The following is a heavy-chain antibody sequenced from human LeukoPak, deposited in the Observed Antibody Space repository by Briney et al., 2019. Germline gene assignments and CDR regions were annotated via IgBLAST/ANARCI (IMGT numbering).Heavy chain of an antibody. CDR1: GNTFTSYG. V-gene: IGHV1-18*01. J-gene: IGHJ4*02. Sequence: ASVKVSCKASGNTFTSYGFSWVRQAPGQGLEWMGWISGYNGNTKYAQKFQGRVTMTTDTSTSTAYMELRSLRSDDTAVFYCARDGYSSSWLLDYWGQGTLVTVSS. CDR2: ISGYNGNT. CDR3: ARDGYSSSWLLDY. D-gene: IGHD6-13*01.